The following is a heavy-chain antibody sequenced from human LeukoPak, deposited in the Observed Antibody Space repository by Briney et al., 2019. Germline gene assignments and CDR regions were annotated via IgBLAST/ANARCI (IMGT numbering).Heavy chain of an antibody. J-gene: IGHJ4*02. Sequence: GGSLRLSCAASGFTFSSYGMSWVRQAPGKGLKWGSAISSRGGSTYYAHSVKGRFTISRDNSKNTLYLQMNSLRAEDTAVYYCAKDERRAAPYFDYWGQGTLVTVSS. CDR2: ISSRGGST. D-gene: IGHD6-6*01. CDR1: GFTFSSYG. CDR3: AKDERRAAPYFDY. V-gene: IGHV3-23*01.